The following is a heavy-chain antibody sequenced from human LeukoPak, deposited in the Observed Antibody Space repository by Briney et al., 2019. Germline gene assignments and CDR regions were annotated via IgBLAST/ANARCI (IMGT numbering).Heavy chain of an antibody. J-gene: IGHJ4*02. D-gene: IGHD4-17*01. CDR2: MYYSGST. V-gene: IGHV4-39*01. Sequence: PSETLSLTCTVSGGSLSSSSYYWGWIRQPPGKGLEWIGSMYYSGSTYYNPSLKSRVTISVDTSKNQFSLKLNSVTAADTAVYYCASHTVTLSYFDYWGQGTLVTVSS. CDR3: ASHTVTLSYFDY. CDR1: GGSLSSSSYY.